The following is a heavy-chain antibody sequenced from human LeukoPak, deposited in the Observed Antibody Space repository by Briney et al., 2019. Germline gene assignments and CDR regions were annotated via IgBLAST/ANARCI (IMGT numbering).Heavy chain of an antibody. Sequence: GGSLRLSCAASGFTVSSNYMSWVRQAPGKGLEWVSAISGSGGSTYYADSVKGRFTISRDNSKNTLYLQMNSLRAEDTAVYYCAKARGWSDGWGQGTLVTVSS. D-gene: IGHD6-19*01. CDR3: AKARGWSDG. V-gene: IGHV3-23*01. CDR1: GFTVSSNY. CDR2: ISGSGGST. J-gene: IGHJ4*02.